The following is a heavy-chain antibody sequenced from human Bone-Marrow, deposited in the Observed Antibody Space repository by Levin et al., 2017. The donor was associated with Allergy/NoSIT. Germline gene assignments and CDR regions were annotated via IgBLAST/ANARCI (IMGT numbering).Heavy chain of an antibody. CDR2: ITWNRGNK. Sequence: GGSLRLSCAASGFNIDDYAMHWVRQVPGKGLEWVSGITWNRGNKDYADSVKGRFTISRDNAKNSLYLQMNSLRVEDTAVYYCARDQFRRATIGARWFDPWGQGTLVTVSS. V-gene: IGHV3-9*01. J-gene: IGHJ5*02. CDR1: GFNIDDYA. D-gene: IGHD5-24*01. CDR3: ARDQFRRATIGARWFDP.